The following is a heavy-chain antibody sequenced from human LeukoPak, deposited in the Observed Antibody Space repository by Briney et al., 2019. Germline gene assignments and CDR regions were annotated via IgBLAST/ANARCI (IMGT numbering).Heavy chain of an antibody. D-gene: IGHD6-13*01. CDR2: IWYDGSNK. CDR3: ARGVFPYSSNRDPLFDY. Sequence: GRSLRLSCTVSGFTFSSHGMHWVRQAPGKGLEWVAVIWYDGSNKYYADSVKGRFTISRDNSKNTLYLQMNSLRAEDTAVYYCARGVFPYSSNRDPLFDYWGQGTLVTVSS. J-gene: IGHJ4*02. V-gene: IGHV3-33*01. CDR1: GFTFSSHG.